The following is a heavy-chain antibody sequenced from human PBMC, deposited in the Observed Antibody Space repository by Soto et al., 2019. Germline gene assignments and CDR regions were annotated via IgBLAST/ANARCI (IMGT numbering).Heavy chain of an antibody. CDR2: VNGDGSST. D-gene: IGHD1-7*01. J-gene: IGHJ4*02. CDR1: GFTFTHYR. V-gene: IGHV3-74*01. CDR3: ARAGDWNYVYDF. Sequence: EVQLVESGGGLVQPGGSLRLSCAASGFTFTHYRIHWVRQAPGKGLVWVSRVNGDGSSTNYADSVKGRFPISRDNARNTVYLQMNSLRAEDTAVYYCARAGDWNYVYDFWGQGTLVTVSS.